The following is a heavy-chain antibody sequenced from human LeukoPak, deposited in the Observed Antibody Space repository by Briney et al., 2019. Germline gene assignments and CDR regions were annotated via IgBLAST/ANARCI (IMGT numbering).Heavy chain of an antibody. J-gene: IGHJ4*02. Sequence: GRSLRLSCAASGFTFSSYGMHWVRQTPGKGLEWVAVIWYDGSNKYYAVSVKGRFTISRDNSRNTLYLQMNSLRAEDTAVYYCASGSSGSSSWSMDYWGQGTLVTVSS. CDR2: IWYDGSNK. V-gene: IGHV3-33*01. CDR3: ASGSSGSSSWSMDY. D-gene: IGHD6-6*01. CDR1: GFTFSSYG.